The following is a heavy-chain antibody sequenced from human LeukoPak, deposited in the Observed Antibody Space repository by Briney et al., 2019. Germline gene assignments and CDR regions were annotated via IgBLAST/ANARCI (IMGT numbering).Heavy chain of an antibody. CDR2: INHSGSA. CDR1: GGSFSAYY. V-gene: IGHV4-34*01. CDR3: ARGQGTVTTH. Sequence: PSETLSLTCAVSGGSFSAYYWTWLRQPPGKGLEWIGEINHSGSANYNPSLKSRVTISLDTSKNQFSLKLSSVTAADTAVYYCARGQGTVTTHWGQGTLVTVSS. J-gene: IGHJ4*02. D-gene: IGHD4-17*01.